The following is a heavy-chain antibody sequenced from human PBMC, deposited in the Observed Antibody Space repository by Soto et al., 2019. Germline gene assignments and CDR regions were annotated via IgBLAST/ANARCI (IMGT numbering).Heavy chain of an antibody. CDR1: GDSISSDDYY. J-gene: IGHJ6*02. CDR3: ARDLRYGDYYNYYYGMDV. Sequence: SETLSLTCTVSGDSISSDDYYWSWIRQPPGKGLEWIGYIYYSGSTYYNPSLKSRVTISVDTSKNQFSLKLSSVTAADTAVYYCARDLRYGDYYNYYYGMDVWGQGTTVTVSS. CDR2: IYYSGST. V-gene: IGHV4-30-4*02. D-gene: IGHD4-17*01.